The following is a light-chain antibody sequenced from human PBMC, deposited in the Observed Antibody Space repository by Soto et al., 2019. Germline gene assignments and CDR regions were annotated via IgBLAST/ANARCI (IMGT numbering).Light chain of an antibody. Sequence: DIQMTQSPSSLPASVGDRVTIICRASQGIRNDFGCYQQKPGKAPKRLIYAAYSLDGGVPSSFSGIGSGKEFTLTISSLLSEYFATYYCLQHNPYPYTFGRGTKREIK. CDR3: LQHNPYPYT. V-gene: IGKV1-17*01. CDR1: QGIRND. CDR2: AAY. J-gene: IGKJ2*01.